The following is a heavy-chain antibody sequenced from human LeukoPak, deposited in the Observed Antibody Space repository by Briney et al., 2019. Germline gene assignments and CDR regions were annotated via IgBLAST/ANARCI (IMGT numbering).Heavy chain of an antibody. CDR1: GGSISSYY. Sequence: SETLSLTCTVSGGSISSYYWSWIRKPPGKGLEWIGYIYYSGSTNYNPSLKSRVTISVDTSKNQFSLKLSSVTAADTAVYYCARAAFRRGVVIRADWFDPWGQGTLVTVSS. V-gene: IGHV4-59*01. CDR2: IYYSGST. CDR3: ARAAFRRGVVIRADWFDP. J-gene: IGHJ5*02. D-gene: IGHD3-22*01.